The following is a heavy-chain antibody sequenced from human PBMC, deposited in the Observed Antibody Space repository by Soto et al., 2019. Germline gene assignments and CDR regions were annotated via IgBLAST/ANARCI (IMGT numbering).Heavy chain of an antibody. V-gene: IGHV1-18*01. D-gene: IGHD3-3*01. J-gene: IGHJ4*02. CDR2: ISAYNGNT. Sequence: ASVKVSCKASGYTFTSYGISWVRQAPGQGLEWMGWISAYNGNTNYAQKLQGRVTMTTDTSTSTAYMELRSLRSDDTAVYYCARDLSSPHDFWSGYFIDYWGQGTLVTASS. CDR3: ARDLSSPHDFWSGYFIDY. CDR1: GYTFTSYG.